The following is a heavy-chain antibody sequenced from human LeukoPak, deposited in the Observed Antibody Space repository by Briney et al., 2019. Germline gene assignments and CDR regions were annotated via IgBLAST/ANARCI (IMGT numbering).Heavy chain of an antibody. J-gene: IGHJ1*01. V-gene: IGHV3-74*01. CDR3: ARAPSEIGGYYPEYFRH. Sequence: PGGSLRLSCAASGFTFSTYGMPPVRQAPGKGLVWVSPIKRDGSTNYADSGKGRFTISRDNANNTRSLQMNSLRPEDTGVYYCARAPSEIGGYYPEYFRHWGQGTLVTVSS. D-gene: IGHD3-22*01. CDR1: GFTFSTYG. CDR2: IKRDGST.